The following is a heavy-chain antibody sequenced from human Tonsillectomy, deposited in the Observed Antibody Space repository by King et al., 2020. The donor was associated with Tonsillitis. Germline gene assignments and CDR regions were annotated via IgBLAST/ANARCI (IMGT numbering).Heavy chain of an antibody. CDR3: AKDLEGSWTFDP. CDR1: GFTFSASV. V-gene: IGHV3-30*02. CDR2: IMYGGNQK. D-gene: IGHD3/OR15-3a*01. J-gene: IGHJ5*02. Sequence: VQLVESGGGVVQPGGSLTLSCAASGFTFSASVMHWVRQVPGKGLEWVALIMYGGNQKYYADSVKGRFIISRDNFENTLYLHMSNLRMDDTAIYYCAKDLEGSWTFDPWGEGTLVTVSS.